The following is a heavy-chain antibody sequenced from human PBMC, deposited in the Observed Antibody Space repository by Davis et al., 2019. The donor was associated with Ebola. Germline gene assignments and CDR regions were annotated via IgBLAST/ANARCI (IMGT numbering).Heavy chain of an antibody. CDR2: IYTSGST. V-gene: IGHV4-4*07. D-gene: IGHD6-13*01. CDR3: ARGQYSSSWYAFEY. CDR1: GGSISSYY. Sequence: PSETLSLTCTVSGGSISSYYWSWIRQPAGKGLEWIGRIYTSGSTNYNPSLKSRVTMSVDTSKNQFSLKLSSVTAADTAVYYCARGQYSSSWYAFEYWGQGTLVTVSS. J-gene: IGHJ4*02.